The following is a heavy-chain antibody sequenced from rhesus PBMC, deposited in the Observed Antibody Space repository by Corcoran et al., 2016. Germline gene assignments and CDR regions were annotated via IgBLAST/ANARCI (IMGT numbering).Heavy chain of an antibody. J-gene: IGHJ2*01. Sequence: QVQLQQWGEGLVKPSETLSLTCAVYGGSISGYYYWSWIRQPPGKGLEWVGYIYGSSASTNYNPSLKTRVTISKDTSKNQLSLKLSSVTAADTAVYYCASGFGYYYDSAPTGYFDLWGPGTPITISS. CDR2: IYGSSAST. CDR1: GGSISGYYY. V-gene: IGHV4-73*01. D-gene: IGHD3-28*01. CDR3: ASGFGYYYDSAPTGYFDL.